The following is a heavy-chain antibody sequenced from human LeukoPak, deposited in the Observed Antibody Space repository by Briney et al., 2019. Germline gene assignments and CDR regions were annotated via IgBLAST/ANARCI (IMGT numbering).Heavy chain of an antibody. CDR3: ARGKASSWYDPRDRDYFDY. Sequence: ASVKVSCKASGYTFTSYAMHWVRQAPGQRLEWMGWINAGNGNTKYSQKFQGRVTITRDTSASTAYMELSSLRSEDTAVYYCARGKASSWYDPRDRDYFDYWGQGTLVTVSS. CDR2: INAGNGNT. CDR1: GYTFTSYA. J-gene: IGHJ4*02. V-gene: IGHV1-3*01. D-gene: IGHD6-13*01.